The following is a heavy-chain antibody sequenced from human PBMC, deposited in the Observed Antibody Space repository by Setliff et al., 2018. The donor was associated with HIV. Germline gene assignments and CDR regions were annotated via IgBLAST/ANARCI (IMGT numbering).Heavy chain of an antibody. V-gene: IGHV4-39*01. D-gene: IGHD2-21*01. CDR1: GGSISSSSYY. Sequence: SETLSLTCTVSGGSISSSSYYWGWIRQPPGKGLEWIGSIYYSGSTYYNPSLKSRVTISVDTSKNQFSLKLSSVTAADTAVYYCARTLIVVVWVGAFDIWCQGTMVTVSS. CDR3: ARTLIVVVWVGAFDI. CDR2: IYYSGST. J-gene: IGHJ3*02.